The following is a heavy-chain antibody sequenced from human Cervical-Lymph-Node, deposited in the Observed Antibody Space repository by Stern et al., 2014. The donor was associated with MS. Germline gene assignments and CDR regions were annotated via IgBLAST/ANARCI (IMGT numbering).Heavy chain of an antibody. CDR2: IYPGDSDT. V-gene: IGHV5-51*03. CDR3: ARPPPRRSSSDPNFGLDV. D-gene: IGHD6-6*01. Sequence: EVQLEESGAEVKKPRDSLKISCKGSGYTFSKNWIAWVRQMPGKGLEWMGIIYPGDSDTRYSPSFQGQVTISADKSINTAYLQWNSLKASDPAIYYCARPPPRRSSSDPNFGLDVWGQGTTVTVSS. J-gene: IGHJ6*02. CDR1: GYTFSKNW.